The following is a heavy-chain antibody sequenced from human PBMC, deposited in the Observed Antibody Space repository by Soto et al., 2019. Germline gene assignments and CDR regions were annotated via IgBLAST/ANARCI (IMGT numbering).Heavy chain of an antibody. D-gene: IGHD3-10*01. CDR3: AKFRGYGAGSYYFDY. CDR2: IGGSGGTT. Sequence: EVQLLESGGGLVQPGGSLRLSCAASGFTFSSYAMSWVRQAPGKGLEWVSAIGGSGGTTYYADSVKGRFTISRDNSKNTLYLQMNSQRAEDTAVYYCAKFRGYGAGSYYFDYWGQGTLVTVSS. CDR1: GFTFSSYA. J-gene: IGHJ4*02. V-gene: IGHV3-23*01.